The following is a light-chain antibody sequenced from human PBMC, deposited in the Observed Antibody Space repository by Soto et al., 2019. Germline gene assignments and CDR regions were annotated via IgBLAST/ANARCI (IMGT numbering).Light chain of an antibody. CDR2: GAS. CDR3: QQYGSSPQFT. J-gene: IGKJ3*01. V-gene: IGKV3-20*01. CDR1: QSVSSSY. Sequence: EIVLTQSPGTLSLSPGERATLSCRASQSVSSSYLAWYQQKPGQAPRLLIYGASSRATGIPDRFSGSASGTDFTLTISRLEAGDFAVYYCQQYGSSPQFTFGPGTKVDI.